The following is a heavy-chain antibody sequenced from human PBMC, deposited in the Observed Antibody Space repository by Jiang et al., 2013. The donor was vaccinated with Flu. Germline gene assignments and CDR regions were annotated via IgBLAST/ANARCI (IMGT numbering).Heavy chain of an antibody. Sequence: TFSSYGMHWVRQAPGKGLEWVAVISYDGSNKYYADSVKGRFTISRDNSKNTLYLQMNSLRAEDTAVYYCARDRGSSWPKIYYYYGMDVWGQGTTVTVSS. V-gene: IGHV3-33*05. J-gene: IGHJ6*02. CDR1: TFSSYG. CDR2: ISYDGSNK. CDR3: ARDRGSSWPKIYYYYGMDV. D-gene: IGHD6-13*01.